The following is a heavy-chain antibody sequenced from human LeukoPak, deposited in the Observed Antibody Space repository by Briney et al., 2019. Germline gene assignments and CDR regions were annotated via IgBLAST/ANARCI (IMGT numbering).Heavy chain of an antibody. D-gene: IGHD3-3*01. J-gene: IGHJ4*02. CDR1: GFTFSSYS. Sequence: GGSLRLSCAASGFTFSSYSMNWVRQAPGEGLEWVSSISSSSSYIYYADSVKGRFTISRDNAKNSLYLQMNSLRAEDTAVYYCARGGYYDFWSGYYTDLYFDYWGQGTLVTVSS. CDR3: ARGGYYDFWSGYYTDLYFDY. V-gene: IGHV3-21*01. CDR2: ISSSSSYI.